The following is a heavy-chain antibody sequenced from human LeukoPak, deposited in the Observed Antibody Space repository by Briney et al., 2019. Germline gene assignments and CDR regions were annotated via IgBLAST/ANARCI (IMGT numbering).Heavy chain of an antibody. D-gene: IGHD3-22*01. V-gene: IGHV3-53*01. CDR1: GFTASSNQ. CDR2: TYRGCSQ. Sequence: PGAPLRLSCAASGFTASSNQISWVRQALGKGLGWGSGTYRGCSQYYADPVKGRFTISRDNSKNTLYLQMNSLRAEDTAVYYCATRTGPSPYYYDSSGYGSPGAFDIWGQGTMVTVSS. J-gene: IGHJ3*02. CDR3: ATRTGPSPYYYDSSGYGSPGAFDI.